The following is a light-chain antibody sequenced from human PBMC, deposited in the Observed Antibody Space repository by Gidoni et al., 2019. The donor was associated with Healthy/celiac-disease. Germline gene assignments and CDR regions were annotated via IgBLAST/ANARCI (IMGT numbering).Light chain of an antibody. Sequence: EIVLTQSPGTLSLSPGERATLACRASQSVSRSYLAWYQQKPGQAPRLRIYGASSRATGIPDRFSGSGSGTDFTLTISRLEPEDFAVYYCQQYGSSSWTFGQGTKVEIK. J-gene: IGKJ1*01. V-gene: IGKV3-20*01. CDR1: QSVSRSY. CDR3: QQYGSSSWT. CDR2: GAS.